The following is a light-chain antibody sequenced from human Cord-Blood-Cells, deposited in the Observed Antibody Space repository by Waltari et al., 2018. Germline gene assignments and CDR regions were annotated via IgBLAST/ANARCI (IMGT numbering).Light chain of an antibody. V-gene: IGLV2-14*01. CDR2: DVS. J-gene: IGLJ2*01. CDR1: SSDVGGYNY. CDR3: SSYTSSSTLPV. Sequence: QSALTQPASLSGSPGQSITISCTGTSSDVGGYNYVSWYQQHPGKAPKLMIYDVSNRPSGVSNRFSGSKSGNTASLTISGLQAEDEADYYCSSYTSSSTLPVFGGGTKLTVL.